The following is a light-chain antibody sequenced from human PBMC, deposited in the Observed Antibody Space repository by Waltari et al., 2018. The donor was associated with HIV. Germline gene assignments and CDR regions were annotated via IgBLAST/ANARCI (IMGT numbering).Light chain of an antibody. CDR3: QQYNNWPLA. Sequence: EIMMTQSTATLSVSPGARATLSCRASQSVSTNLAWYQQKPGQAPRLLIYGASTRATGIPARFSGSGSGTDFTLTISSLQSEDSVTYYCQQYNNWPLAFGGGTKVEIK. CDR1: QSVSTN. J-gene: IGKJ4*01. V-gene: IGKV3-15*01. CDR2: GAS.